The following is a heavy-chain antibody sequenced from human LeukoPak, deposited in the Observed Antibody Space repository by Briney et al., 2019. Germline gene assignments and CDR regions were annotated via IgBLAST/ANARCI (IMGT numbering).Heavy chain of an antibody. Sequence: ASVKVSCKASGGTFSSYAISWVRQAPGQGVEWMGRIIPILGIANYAQKFQGRVTITADKSTSTAYMELSSLRSEDTAVYYCASGNGYCSSTSCYALGYYFDYWGQGTLVTVSS. CDR3: ASGNGYCSSTSCYALGYYFDY. D-gene: IGHD2-2*03. CDR2: IIPILGIA. J-gene: IGHJ4*02. CDR1: GGTFSSYA. V-gene: IGHV1-69*04.